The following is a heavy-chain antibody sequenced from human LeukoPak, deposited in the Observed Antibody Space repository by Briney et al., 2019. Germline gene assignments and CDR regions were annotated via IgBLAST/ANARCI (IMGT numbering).Heavy chain of an antibody. J-gene: IGHJ4*02. CDR3: ARGRETYQLELILYFDY. CDR1: GGSFSGYY. V-gene: IGHV4-34*01. CDR2: INHSGST. D-gene: IGHD1-7*01. Sequence: PSETLSLTCAVYGGSFSGYYWSWIRQPPGKGLEWIGEINHSGSTNYNPSLKSRVTISVDTSKNQFSLKLSSVTAADTAVYYCARGRETYQLELILYFDYWAREPWSPSPQ.